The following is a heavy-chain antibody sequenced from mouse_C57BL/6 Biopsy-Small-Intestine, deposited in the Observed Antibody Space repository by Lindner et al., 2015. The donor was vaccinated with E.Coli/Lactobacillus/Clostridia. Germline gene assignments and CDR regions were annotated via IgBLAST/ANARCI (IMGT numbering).Heavy chain of an antibody. CDR2: FYPGSGSI. CDR1: GYTFTSYG. Sequence: VQLQESGAELARPGASVKLSCKASGYTFTSYGISWVKQRTGQGLEWIGWFYPGSGSIKYNEKFKDKATLTADKSSSTVYMELSRLTSEDSAVYFCARHERDGNYFDYWGQGTTLTVSS. V-gene: IGHV1-62-2*01. CDR3: ARHERDGNYFDY. J-gene: IGHJ2*01. D-gene: IGHD2-1*01.